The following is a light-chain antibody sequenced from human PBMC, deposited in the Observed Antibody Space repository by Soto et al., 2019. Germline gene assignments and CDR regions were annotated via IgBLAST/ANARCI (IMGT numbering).Light chain of an antibody. Sequence: EIVLTQSPGTLSLSPGERATLSCRASQSVSSTYLAWYQQKPGKAPRLIIYGASSRATGIPDRFSGSGSGTDFTLTISRLEPEDFAVYYCQKYGSLTSSTFGQGTKVEIK. CDR2: GAS. CDR1: QSVSSTY. V-gene: IGKV3-20*01. CDR3: QKYGSLTSST. J-gene: IGKJ1*01.